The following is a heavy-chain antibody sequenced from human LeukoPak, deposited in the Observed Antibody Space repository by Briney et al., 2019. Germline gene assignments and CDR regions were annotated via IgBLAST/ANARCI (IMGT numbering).Heavy chain of an antibody. CDR2: ISGSGGST. CDR1: GFTFSSYA. CDR3: AKGGLAVKYYYYYGMDV. D-gene: IGHD4-23*01. V-gene: IGHV3-23*01. Sequence: GGSLRLSCAASGFTFSSYAMSWVRQAPGKGLEWVTAISGSGGSTYYADSVKGRLTISRDNSKNTLYLQMNSLRAEDTAVYYCAKGGLAVKYYYYYGMDVWGQGTTVTVSS. J-gene: IGHJ6*02.